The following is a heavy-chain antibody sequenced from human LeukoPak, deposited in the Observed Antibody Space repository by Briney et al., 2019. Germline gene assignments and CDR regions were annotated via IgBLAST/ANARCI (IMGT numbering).Heavy chain of an antibody. J-gene: IGHJ6*04. CDR1: GFTFSSYG. CDR3: AKDPERYFDWLSDTRDYGMDV. V-gene: IGHV3-30*18. D-gene: IGHD3-9*01. CDR2: ISYDGSNK. Sequence: GGSLRLSCAASGFTFSSYGMHWVRQAPGKGLEWVAVISYDGSNKYYADSVKGRFTISRDNSKNTLYLQMNSLRAEDTAVYYCAKDPERYFDWLSDTRDYGMDVWGKGTTVTVSP.